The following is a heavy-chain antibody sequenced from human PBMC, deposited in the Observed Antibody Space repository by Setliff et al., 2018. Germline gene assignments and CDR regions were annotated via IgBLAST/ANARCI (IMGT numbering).Heavy chain of an antibody. CDR2: ILSSGGT. J-gene: IGHJ5*02. Sequence: SETLSLTCSVSGASISSGSNYWSWIRQPAGKGVEWIGHILSSGGTNYNPSLKNRVSISLDTSKNQFSLNLNSVTAADTAVYFCARDTPHDPVSSNWYRNWYDPWGQGILVTVSS. V-gene: IGHV4-61*09. CDR3: ARDTPHDPVSSNWYRNWYDP. D-gene: IGHD6-13*01. CDR1: GASISSGSNY.